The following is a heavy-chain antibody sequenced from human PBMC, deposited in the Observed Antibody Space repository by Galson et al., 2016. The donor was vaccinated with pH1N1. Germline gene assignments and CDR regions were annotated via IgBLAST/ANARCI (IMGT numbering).Heavy chain of an antibody. D-gene: IGHD5-12*01. V-gene: IGHV3-30*18. CDR2: TLYDGGSQ. J-gene: IGHJ4*02. Sequence: SLRLSCAASGFTFSTYAMHWVRQAPGKGLKWVAVTLYDGGSQYYADSVKGRFTISRDNSKNTLYLEMNSLRGEDTAVYYCAKDGEYSAYEGTSWGQGTLVTVSS. CDR1: GFTFSTYA. CDR3: AKDGEYSAYEGTS.